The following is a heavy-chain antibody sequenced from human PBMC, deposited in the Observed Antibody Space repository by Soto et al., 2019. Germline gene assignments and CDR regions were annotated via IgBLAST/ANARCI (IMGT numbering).Heavy chain of an antibody. CDR2: ISSSSSYI. Sequence: GSLRLSCAASGFTFSSYSMNWVRQAPGKGLEWVSSISSSSSYIYYADSVKGRFTISRDNAKNSLYLQMDSLRAEDTAVYYCAVDYDFWSGYPDYWGQRTLVTVSS. J-gene: IGHJ4*02. CDR1: GFTFSSYS. CDR3: AVDYDFWSGYPDY. V-gene: IGHV3-21*01. D-gene: IGHD3-3*01.